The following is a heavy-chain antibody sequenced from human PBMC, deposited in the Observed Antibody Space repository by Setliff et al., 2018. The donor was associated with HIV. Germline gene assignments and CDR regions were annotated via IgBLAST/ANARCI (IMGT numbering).Heavy chain of an antibody. CDR2: FYTSGST. V-gene: IGHV4-4*07. D-gene: IGHD2-21*02. CDR3: AREDFNDLSAFDI. J-gene: IGHJ3*02. CDR1: GGSINTYY. Sequence: SETLSLTCTVSGGSINTYYWSWIRQPAGKGLEWIGRFYTSGSTNYNPSLKSRVTMSVDTSKNQFSLKLSSVTAADTAVYFCAREDFNDLSAFDIWGQGTRVTVSS.